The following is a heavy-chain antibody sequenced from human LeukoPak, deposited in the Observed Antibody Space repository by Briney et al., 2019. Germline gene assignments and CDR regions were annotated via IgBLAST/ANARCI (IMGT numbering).Heavy chain of an antibody. J-gene: IGHJ5*02. CDR1: GYTFTAYH. D-gene: IGHD2-15*01. CDR2: INPNRGGT. CDR3: ARDEDLGS. Sequence: ASVKVSCKASGYTFTAYHIHWVRQAPGQGLEWMGWINPNRGGTNYAQKFQGRVTMTRDTSISTAYMELNSLRSDDTAVYYCARDEDLGSWGQGTMVTVSS. V-gene: IGHV1-2*02.